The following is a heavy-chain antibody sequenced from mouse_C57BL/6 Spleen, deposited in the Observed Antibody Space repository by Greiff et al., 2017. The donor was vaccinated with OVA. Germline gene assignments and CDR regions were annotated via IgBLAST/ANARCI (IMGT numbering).Heavy chain of an antibody. V-gene: IGHV1-82*01. D-gene: IGHD1-1*02. J-gene: IGHJ3*01. CDR1: GYAFSSSW. CDR2: IYPGDGDT. Sequence: VQRVESGPELVKPGASVKISCKASGYAFSSSWMNWVKQRPGKGLEWIGRIYPGDGDTNYNGKFKGKATLTADKSSSTAYMQLSSLTSEDSAVYFCAREGGFGGGKRFAYWGQGTLVTVSA. CDR3: AREGGFGGGKRFAY.